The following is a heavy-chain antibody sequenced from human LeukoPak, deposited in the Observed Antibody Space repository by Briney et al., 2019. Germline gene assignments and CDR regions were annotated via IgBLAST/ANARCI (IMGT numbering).Heavy chain of an antibody. J-gene: IGHJ3*02. V-gene: IGHV4-31*03. D-gene: IGHD2-2*01. Sequence: SQTLSLTCTVSGGSISSGGYYWSWIRPHPGKGLEWIGYIYYSGSTYYNPSLKSRVTISVDKSKNLFSLKLNSVTAADTAVYYCARNANPTDAFDIWGQGTMVTVFS. CDR2: IYYSGST. CDR3: ARNANPTDAFDI. CDR1: GGSISSGGYY.